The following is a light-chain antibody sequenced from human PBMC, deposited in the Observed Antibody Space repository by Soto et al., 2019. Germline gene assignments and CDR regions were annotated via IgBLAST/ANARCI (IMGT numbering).Light chain of an antibody. CDR3: QQLNTYPVT. Sequence: IQLTQSPSSLSASLGDSVTITCRASQGVSRYLSWYQQKPGRAPILLISAASTLQSGVPARFSGSGSGTDFTLSITSLQPEDFATYYCQQLNTYPVTFGGGTKVEIK. V-gene: IGKV1-9*01. CDR2: AAS. CDR1: QGVSRY. J-gene: IGKJ4*01.